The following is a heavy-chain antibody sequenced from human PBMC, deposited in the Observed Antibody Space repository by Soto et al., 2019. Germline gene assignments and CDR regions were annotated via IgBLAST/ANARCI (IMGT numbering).Heavy chain of an antibody. J-gene: IGHJ4*02. CDR1: GFTLDDYA. CDR3: AKGAYNYYFDY. CDR2: ISWTSGTI. V-gene: IGHV3-9*01. Sequence: EVQLVESGGGLVQPGRSLRLSCAASGFTLDDYAMHWVRQAPGKGLEWVSSISWTSGTIVYADSVKGRFTISRDNAKNSLYLQMNSLRAEDTALYYCAKGAYNYYFDYWGQGTLVTVSS. D-gene: IGHD1-1*01.